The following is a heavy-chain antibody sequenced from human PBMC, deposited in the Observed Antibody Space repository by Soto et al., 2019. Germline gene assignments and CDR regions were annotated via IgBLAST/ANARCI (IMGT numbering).Heavy chain of an antibody. CDR2: LYDVDGS. CDR3: ATWHEREHAYDV. D-gene: IGHD1-1*01. J-gene: IGHJ3*01. V-gene: IGHV3-53*01. CDR1: GLTISGKKY. Sequence: VPLVESGGGLIQPGESLRLSCAAFGLTISGKKYVAWVRQAPGKGLEWVSGLYDVDGSFYADSVRGRFTTSRDSSKTTVYLQMNDLRPDDTAVYYCATWHEREHAYDVWGQGTTVTVSS.